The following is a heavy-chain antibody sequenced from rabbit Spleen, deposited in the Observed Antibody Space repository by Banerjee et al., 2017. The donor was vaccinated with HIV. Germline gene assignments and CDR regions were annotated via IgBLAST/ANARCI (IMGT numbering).Heavy chain of an antibody. D-gene: IGHD8-1*01. J-gene: IGHJ6*01. V-gene: IGHV1S40*01. CDR3: ARDTGSSFSSYGMDL. Sequence: QSLEESGGDLVKPGASLTLTCTASGVSFSISSYMCWVRRAPGKGLEWIACIEAGSSGFTYFANWAKGRFTISKTSSTTVTLQMTSLTVADTATYFCARDTGSSFSSYGMDLWGPGTLVTVS. CDR1: GVSFSISSY. CDR2: IEAGSSGFT.